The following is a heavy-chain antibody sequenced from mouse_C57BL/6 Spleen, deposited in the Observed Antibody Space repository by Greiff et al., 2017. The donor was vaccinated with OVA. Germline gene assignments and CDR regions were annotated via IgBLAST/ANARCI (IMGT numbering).Heavy chain of an antibody. J-gene: IGHJ4*01. Sequence: VQLQQPGAELVRPGSSVKLSCKASGYTFTSYWMHWVKQRPIQGLEWIGNIDPSDSETHYTHKFKDKATLTVDKSSSTAYMQLSSLTSEDSAVYYCARGETAQATYAMDYWGQGTSVTVSS. CDR2: IDPSDSET. CDR3: ARGETAQATYAMDY. CDR1: GYTFTSYW. D-gene: IGHD3-2*02. V-gene: IGHV1-52*01.